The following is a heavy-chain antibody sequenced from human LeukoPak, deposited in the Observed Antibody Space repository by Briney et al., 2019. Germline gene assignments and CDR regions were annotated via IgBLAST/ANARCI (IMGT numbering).Heavy chain of an antibody. V-gene: IGHV4-61*01. CDR3: AREDYDSSNFDY. Sequence: PSETLSLTCTVSGCSVSSGSYYWSWIRQPPGKGLEWIGYIYYSGSTNYNPSLKSRVTISVDTSKNQFSLKLSSVTAADTAVYYCAREDYDSSNFDYWGQGTLVTVSS. J-gene: IGHJ4*02. D-gene: IGHD3-3*01. CDR1: GCSVSSGSYY. CDR2: IYYSGST.